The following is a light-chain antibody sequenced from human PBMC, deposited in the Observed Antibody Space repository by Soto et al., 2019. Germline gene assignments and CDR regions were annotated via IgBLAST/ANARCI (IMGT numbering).Light chain of an antibody. V-gene: IGKV1-5*03. J-gene: IGKJ1*01. Sequence: DIQMTQSPSTLSASVGDRVTITCRASQSISNWLAWYQQKPGSLPRLLIYRASTLESGVPSRFSGSGSGTDFTLTINGLQDEDFATYSCQQSYDTPRTFGPGTKVDIK. CDR2: RAS. CDR1: QSISNW. CDR3: QQSYDTPRT.